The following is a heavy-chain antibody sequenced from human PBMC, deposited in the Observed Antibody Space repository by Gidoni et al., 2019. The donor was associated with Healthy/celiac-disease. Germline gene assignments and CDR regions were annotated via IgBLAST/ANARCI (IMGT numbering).Heavy chain of an antibody. CDR2: IKQDGSEK. V-gene: IGHV3-7*03. CDR3: ARAPGYCSGGSCSSNWFDP. D-gene: IGHD2-15*01. J-gene: IGHJ5*02. CDR1: GFTFSSYW. Sequence: VQPGGSLRLSCAASGFTFSSYWMGWVRQAPGKGLEWVANIKQDGSEKYYVDSVKGRFTISRDNAKNSLYLQMNSLRAEDTAVYYCARAPGYCSGGSCSSNWFDPWGQGTLVTVSS.